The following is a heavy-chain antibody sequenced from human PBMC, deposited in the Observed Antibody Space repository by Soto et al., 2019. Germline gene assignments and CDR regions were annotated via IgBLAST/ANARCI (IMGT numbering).Heavy chain of an antibody. CDR1: GFTFRNYN. D-gene: IGHD3-22*01. CDR2: ISSSSSSI. CDR3: ATDGGYYDTTGYYNDF. V-gene: IGHV3-21*02. J-gene: IGHJ4*02. Sequence: EVRLLQSGGGLVKPGETLRISCAASGFTFRNYNMNWVRQAPGKGLEWVSSISSSSSSILYADSVKGRFTISRDNAQNSLYLQMDGLKAGDTAVYYCATDGGYYDTTGYYNDFWGPGTLVTVSS.